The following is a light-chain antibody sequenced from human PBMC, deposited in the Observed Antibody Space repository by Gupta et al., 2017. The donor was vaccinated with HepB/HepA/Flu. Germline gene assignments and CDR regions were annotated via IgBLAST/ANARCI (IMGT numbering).Light chain of an antibody. Sequence: HSVLPQPPSASRAPRPTVRISGSGGRSDVGINYVTWYHQLPGTAPKLLIYKIDHRPSGIPDRFSGSKSDTSASLAISGLQSEDEAEYYCAAWDDSLDVRLFGGGTKLTVL. CDR3: AAWDDSLDVRL. CDR2: KID. CDR1: RSDVGINY. J-gene: IGLJ3*02. V-gene: IGLV1-44*01.